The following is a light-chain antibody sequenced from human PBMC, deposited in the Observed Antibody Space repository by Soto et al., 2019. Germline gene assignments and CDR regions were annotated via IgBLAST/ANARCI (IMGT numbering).Light chain of an antibody. Sequence: EIVLTQSPGTLSLSPGERATLSCRASQSVSSSYLAWYQQKPGQAPRLLIYGASSRATGIPDRFSGSGSGTDFTLTISRLEPEYFAVYYCQQYGSSPSVTFGQGTKV. CDR3: QQYGSSPSVT. CDR2: GAS. V-gene: IGKV3-20*01. CDR1: QSVSSSY. J-gene: IGKJ1*01.